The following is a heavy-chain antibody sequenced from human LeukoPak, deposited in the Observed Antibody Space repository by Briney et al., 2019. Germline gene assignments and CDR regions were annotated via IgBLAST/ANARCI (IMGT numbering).Heavy chain of an antibody. CDR1: GGSISSYY. CDR3: ARGAYCGGDCYHEAFDI. D-gene: IGHD2-21*02. CDR2: IYYSGST. V-gene: IGHV4-59*01. J-gene: IGHJ3*02. Sequence: SEILSLTCTVSGGSISSYYWSWIRQPPGKGLEWIGYIYYSGSTNYNPSLKSRVTISVDTSKNQFSLKLSSVTAADTAVYYCARGAYCGGDCYHEAFDIWGQGTMVTVSS.